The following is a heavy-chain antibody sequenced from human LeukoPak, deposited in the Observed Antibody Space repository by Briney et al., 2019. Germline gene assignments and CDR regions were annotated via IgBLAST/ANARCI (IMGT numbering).Heavy chain of an antibody. Sequence: SETLSLTCAVYGGSFRGYYWSWIRQPPGKGLESIAEINHSGRTIYNPSLRSRVTISVDTSKNQFSLKLSSVTAADTAMYYCAREGDTTVRWLDPWGQGILVTVSS. D-gene: IGHD1-1*01. V-gene: IGHV4-34*01. CDR3: AREGDTTVRWLDP. CDR2: INHSGRT. J-gene: IGHJ5*02. CDR1: GGSFRGYY.